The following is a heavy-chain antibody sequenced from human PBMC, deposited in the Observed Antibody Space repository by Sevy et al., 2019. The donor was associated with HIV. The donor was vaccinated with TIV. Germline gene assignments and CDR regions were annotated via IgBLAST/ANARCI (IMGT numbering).Heavy chain of an antibody. Sequence: GGSLKISCAASGFTPSTYGMHWVRQAPGKGLEWVAVIGYDGSNKYYADSVKGRFTISRDNSKNTLFLQMDSLRAEDTAVYYCARDPRMYGDYLLAYFDYWGQGTPVTVSS. D-gene: IGHD2-8*01. CDR1: GFTPSTYG. CDR3: ARDPRMYGDYLLAYFDY. J-gene: IGHJ4*02. V-gene: IGHV3-33*01. CDR2: IGYDGSNK.